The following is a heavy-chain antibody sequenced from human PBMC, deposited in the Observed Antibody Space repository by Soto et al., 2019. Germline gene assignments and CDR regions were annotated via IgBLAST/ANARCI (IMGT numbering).Heavy chain of an antibody. J-gene: IGHJ6*02. V-gene: IGHV1-18*01. Sequence: ASVKVSCKASGYTFTSYGISWVRQAPGQGLEWMGWISAYNGNTNYAQKNQGRVTMTTDTSTSTAYMELRSLRSDDTAVYYCASDKKVEQQLGPSYYYYYGMDVWGQGTTVTVSS. CDR2: ISAYNGNT. CDR1: GYTFTSYG. D-gene: IGHD6-13*01. CDR3: ASDKKVEQQLGPSYYYYYGMDV.